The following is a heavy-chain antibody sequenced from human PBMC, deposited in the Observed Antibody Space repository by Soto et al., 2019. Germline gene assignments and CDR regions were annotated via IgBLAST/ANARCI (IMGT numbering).Heavy chain of an antibody. Sequence: LSVAVGRCAKLSGGYYCSLLRQQPGKGLEWIGYIYYSGSTYYNPSLKSRVTISVDTSKNQFSLKLSSVTAADTAVYYCASADSSGLRSFSFDSWGQGTLVTVSS. CDR1: RCAKLSGGYY. D-gene: IGHD3-22*01. CDR2: IYYSGST. V-gene: IGHV4-31*11. J-gene: IGHJ4*02. CDR3: ASADSSGLRSFSFDS.